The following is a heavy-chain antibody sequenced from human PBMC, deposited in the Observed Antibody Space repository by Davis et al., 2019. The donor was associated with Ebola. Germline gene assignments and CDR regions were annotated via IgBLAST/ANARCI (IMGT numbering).Heavy chain of an antibody. J-gene: IGHJ6*02. D-gene: IGHD4-17*01. V-gene: IGHV3-23*01. Sequence: PGGSLRLSCAASGFTFTSYSMTWDRQAPGKGLEWVSGISGSGNTYYADSVKGRFTFSRDNPKNTLYLQMNSLRAEDTAVYYCAKGSLYGSRSITAGMDVWGQGTTVTVSS. CDR3: AKGSLYGSRSITAGMDV. CDR1: GFTFTSYS. CDR2: ISGSGNT.